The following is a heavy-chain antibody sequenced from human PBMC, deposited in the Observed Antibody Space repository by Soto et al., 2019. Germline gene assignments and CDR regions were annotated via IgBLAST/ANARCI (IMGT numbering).Heavy chain of an antibody. CDR3: AGVDGGPAGAGVVAY. D-gene: IGHD6-19*01. CDR2: IYHNGRT. Sequence: SETLSLTCAVSGYSISSGYYWGWIRQPPGKGLEWIGSIYHNGRTYYNPSLKSRIIISVDTSKHQFSLKLTSVTAADTAVHYCAGVDGGPAGAGVVAYWGQGTPVTVAS. CDR1: GYSISSGYY. V-gene: IGHV4-38-2*01. J-gene: IGHJ4*02.